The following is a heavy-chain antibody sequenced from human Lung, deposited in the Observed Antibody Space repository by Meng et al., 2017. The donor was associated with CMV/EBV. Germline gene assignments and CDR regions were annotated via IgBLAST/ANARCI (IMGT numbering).Heavy chain of an antibody. J-gene: IGHJ3*01. CDR1: GFTFDDFA. CDR3: AKGGGERVTFDALDV. D-gene: IGHD2-21*02. V-gene: IGHV3-9*01. CDR2: FSGNTGFI. Sequence: SLKISCTASGFTFDDFAMHWVRQTPGEGLEWVSGFSGNTGFIAYADSVKGRFTISRDNAKKTLSLQMDSLRPEDTGLYYCAKGGGERVTFDALDVWGQGTRVTVSS.